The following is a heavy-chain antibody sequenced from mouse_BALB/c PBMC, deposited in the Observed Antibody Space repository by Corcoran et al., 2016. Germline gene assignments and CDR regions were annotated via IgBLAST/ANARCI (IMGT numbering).Heavy chain of an antibody. Sequence: EVQLQQSGPELVKPGASVKMSCKASGYTFTSYVMHWVKQKPGQGLEWIGYINPYNDGTKYNEKFKGKATLTSDKSSSTAYMELSSLTSEDSAVYYCARYVNYYYYAMDYWGQGTSVTVSS. CDR1: GYTFTSYV. CDR3: ARYVNYYYYAMDY. V-gene: IGHV1S136*01. CDR2: INPYNDGT. J-gene: IGHJ4*01. D-gene: IGHD2-1*01.